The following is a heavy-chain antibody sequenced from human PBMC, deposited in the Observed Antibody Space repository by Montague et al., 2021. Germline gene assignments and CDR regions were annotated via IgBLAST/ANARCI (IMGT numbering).Heavy chain of an antibody. J-gene: IGHJ3*02. Sequence: SLRLSCAASGFSFSSYWMHWVRQAPGKGLLWISRITLDGSSTAFADSVKGRFTTSRDNAKATLCLQMNSLRVEDTAVYYCARNLASAVPGAFDIWGQGTMVTVSS. CDR3: ARNLASAVPGAFDI. V-gene: IGHV3-74*01. CDR2: ITLDGSST. CDR1: GFSFSSYW. D-gene: IGHD6-13*01.